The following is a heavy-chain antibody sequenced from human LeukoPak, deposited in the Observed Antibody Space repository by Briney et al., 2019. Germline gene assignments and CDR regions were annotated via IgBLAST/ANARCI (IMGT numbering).Heavy chain of an antibody. Sequence: SETLSLTCTVSGGSISSYYWSWIRQPPGKGLEWIGYIYYSGSTNYNPSLKSRVTISVDTSKNQFSLKLSSVTAADTAVYYCARCEPQYYDFCSGYYNYWYFDLWGRGTLVTVSS. CDR1: GGSISSYY. J-gene: IGHJ2*01. CDR3: ARCEPQYYDFCSGYYNYWYFDL. CDR2: IYYSGST. D-gene: IGHD3-3*01. V-gene: IGHV4-59*01.